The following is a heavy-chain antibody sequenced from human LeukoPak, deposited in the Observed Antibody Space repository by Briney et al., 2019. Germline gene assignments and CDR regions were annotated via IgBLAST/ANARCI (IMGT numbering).Heavy chain of an antibody. J-gene: IGHJ5*02. V-gene: IGHV4-39*01. D-gene: IGHD3-10*01. CDR2: IYYSGST. CDR3: ARHPRRGWFDP. CDR1: GGSISSSSYY. Sequence: SETLSLTCTVSGGSISSSSYYWGWIRQPPGKGLEWIGSIYYSGSTYYNPSLKSRVTISVDTSKNQFSLKLSSVTAADTAVYYCARHPRRGWFDPWGQGTLVTVSS.